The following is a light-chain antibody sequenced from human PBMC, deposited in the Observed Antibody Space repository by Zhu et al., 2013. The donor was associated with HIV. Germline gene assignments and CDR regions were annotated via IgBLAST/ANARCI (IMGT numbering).Light chain of an antibody. CDR2: EVS. V-gene: IGLV2-14*02. CDR3: SSYTTSSTV. Sequence: QSALAQPASVSGSPGQSITISCTGTSSDVGSYNLVSWYQQYPGRAPKVLIYEVSKRPSGVSDRFIGSKSGNTASLTISGLQAEDEADYYCSSYTTSSTVFGTGTKVTVL. CDR1: SSDVGSYNL. J-gene: IGLJ1*01.